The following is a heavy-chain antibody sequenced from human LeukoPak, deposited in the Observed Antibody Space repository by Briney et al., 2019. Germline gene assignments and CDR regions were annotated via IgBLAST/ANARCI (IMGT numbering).Heavy chain of an antibody. J-gene: IGHJ4*02. Sequence: SETLSLTCTVSGGSISSYYWSWIRQPPGKGLEWIGYIYYSGSTNYNPSLKSRVTISVDTSKNQFSLKLSSVTAADTAVYHCARSVVTAIGYFDYWGQGTLVTVSS. CDR1: GGSISSYY. D-gene: IGHD2-21*02. CDR3: ARSVVTAIGYFDY. CDR2: IYYSGST. V-gene: IGHV4-59*01.